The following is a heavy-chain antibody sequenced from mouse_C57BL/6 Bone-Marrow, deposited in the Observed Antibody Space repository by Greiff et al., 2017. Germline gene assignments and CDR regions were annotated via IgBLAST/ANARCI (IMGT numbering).Heavy chain of an antibody. D-gene: IGHD2-10*01. CDR1: GFTFSNYW. V-gene: IGHV6-3*01. Sequence: DVMLVESGGGLVQPGGSMKLSCVASGFTFSNYWMNWVRQSPEKGLEWVAQIRLKSDNYATHYAESVKGRFTISRDDSKSSVYLQMNNLRAEDTGMYYCTAYSYYYAMDYWGQGTSVTVSS. J-gene: IGHJ4*01. CDR3: TAYSYYYAMDY. CDR2: IRLKSDNYAT.